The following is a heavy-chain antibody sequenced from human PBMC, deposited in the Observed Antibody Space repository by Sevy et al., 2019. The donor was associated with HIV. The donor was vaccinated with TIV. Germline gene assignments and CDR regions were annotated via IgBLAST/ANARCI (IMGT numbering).Heavy chain of an antibody. Sequence: GGSLRLSCAASGFTFSSYGMHWVRQAPGKGLEWVAVISYDGSNKYYADSVKGQFTISRDNSKNTLYLQRNSLRAEDTAVYYCAKDTHSSGWPYYYYYYMDVWGKGTTVTVSS. D-gene: IGHD6-19*01. CDR2: ISYDGSNK. J-gene: IGHJ6*03. V-gene: IGHV3-30*18. CDR3: AKDTHSSGWPYYYYYYMDV. CDR1: GFTFSSYG.